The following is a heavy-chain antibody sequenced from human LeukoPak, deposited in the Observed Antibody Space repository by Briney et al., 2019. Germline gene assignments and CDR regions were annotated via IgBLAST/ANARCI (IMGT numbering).Heavy chain of an antibody. CDR1: GYTFISYY. V-gene: IGHV1-46*01. CDR2: INPSGGST. Sequence: GASVKVSCKASGYTFISYYMHWVRQAPGQGLEWMGIINPSGGSTSYAQKFQGRVTMTRDTSTSTVYMELSSLGSEDTAVYYCAKGTGDVGYYFDYWGQETLVTVSS. D-gene: IGHD1-1*01. CDR3: AKGTGDVGYYFDY. J-gene: IGHJ4*02.